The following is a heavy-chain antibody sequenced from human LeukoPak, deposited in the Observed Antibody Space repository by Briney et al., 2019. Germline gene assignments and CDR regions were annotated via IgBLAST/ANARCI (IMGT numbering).Heavy chain of an antibody. CDR1: GFTLSRYW. D-gene: IGHD3-16*01. CDR3: AKDHVEGSWGDYYYYYLDV. J-gene: IGHJ6*03. Sequence: GGSLRLSCAASGFTLSRYWMSWVRQAPGKGLDWVAKINQDGSEKYYADSVKGRFTISRDNAKNSLYLQMNSLRAEDTAVYYCAKDHVEGSWGDYYYYYLDVWGKGITVTMSS. CDR2: INQDGSEK. V-gene: IGHV3-7*01.